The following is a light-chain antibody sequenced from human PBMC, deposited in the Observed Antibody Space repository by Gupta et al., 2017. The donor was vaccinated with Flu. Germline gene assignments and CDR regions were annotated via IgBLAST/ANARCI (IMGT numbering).Light chain of an antibody. CDR1: RIVLYTSNNKNY. CDR3: QQYFTSPWT. V-gene: IGKV4-1*01. CDR2: WAS. J-gene: IGKJ1*01. Sequence: DIVMTQPPDSLAVSLGERATINCKSSRIVLYTSNNKNYLAWLQQRPGKPPKVIIYWASTRESGVPDRFSGSGSGTDFTLTISVLQAEDVAVYYCQQYFTSPWTFGHGTKVEIK.